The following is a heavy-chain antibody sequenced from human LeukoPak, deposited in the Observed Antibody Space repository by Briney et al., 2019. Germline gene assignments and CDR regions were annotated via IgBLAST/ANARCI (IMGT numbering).Heavy chain of an antibody. CDR3: ARDGIDIVVVPAANPHFDY. D-gene: IGHD2-2*01. V-gene: IGHV1-18*01. J-gene: IGHJ4*02. CDR2: ISAYNGNT. CDR1: GYTFTIYG. Sequence: ASVKVSCTASGYTFTIYGISWVRQAPGQGLEWMGWISAYNGNTNYAQKLQGRVTMTTDTSTSTAYMELRSLRSDDTAVYYCARDGIDIVVVPAANPHFDYWGQGTLVTVSS.